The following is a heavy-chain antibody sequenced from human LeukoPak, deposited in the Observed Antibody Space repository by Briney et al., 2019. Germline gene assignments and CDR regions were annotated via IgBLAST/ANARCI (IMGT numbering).Heavy chain of an antibody. CDR3: ARGQYYFDY. CDR1: GGSVSTGSYY. Sequence: SETLSLTCTVSGGSVSTGSYYWSWIRQPPGKGLEFIGYIYTIGSTNYNPSLKSRVTISVDKSKNQFSLKLNSVTAADTAVYYCARGQYYFDYWGQGTLVTVSS. J-gene: IGHJ4*02. V-gene: IGHV4-61*01. CDR2: IYTIGST.